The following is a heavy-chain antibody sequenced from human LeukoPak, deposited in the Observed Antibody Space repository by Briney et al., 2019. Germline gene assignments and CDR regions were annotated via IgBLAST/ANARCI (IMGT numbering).Heavy chain of an antibody. CDR2: IIPIFGTA. CDR3: ALPRGRTNWFDP. J-gene: IGHJ5*02. D-gene: IGHD1-14*01. Sequence: SVKVSCKASGGTFSSYAISWVRQAPGQGLEWMGRIIPIFGTANYAQKFQGRVTTTTDESTSTAYMELSSLRSEDTAVYYCALPRGRTNWFDPWGQGTLVTVSS. V-gene: IGHV1-69*05. CDR1: GGTFSSYA.